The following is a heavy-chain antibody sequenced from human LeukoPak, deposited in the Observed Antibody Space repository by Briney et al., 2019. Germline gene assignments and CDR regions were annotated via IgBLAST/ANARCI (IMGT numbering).Heavy chain of an antibody. CDR2: INSDGSST. Sequence: GGSLRLSCAASGFTFSSYWMHWVRQAPGKGLVWVSHINSDGSSTSYADSVKGRFTISRDNAKNTLYLQMNSLRAEDTAVYYCAWPWDYWGQGTLVTVSS. J-gene: IGHJ4*02. CDR1: GFTFSSYW. V-gene: IGHV3-74*01. CDR3: AWPWDY.